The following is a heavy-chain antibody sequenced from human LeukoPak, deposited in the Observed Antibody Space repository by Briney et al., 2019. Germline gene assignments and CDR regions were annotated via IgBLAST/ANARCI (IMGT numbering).Heavy chain of an antibody. Sequence: EASVKVSCKASGYTFTSYYMHWVRQAPGQGLEWMGIINPSGGSTSYAQKFQGRVTMTRDTSTSTVYMELSSLRSEDTAVYYCARQIQLWLLLNYYGMDVWGQGTTVTVSS. CDR2: INPSGGST. CDR3: ARQIQLWLLLNYYGMDV. J-gene: IGHJ6*02. V-gene: IGHV1-46*01. D-gene: IGHD5-18*01. CDR1: GYTFTSYY.